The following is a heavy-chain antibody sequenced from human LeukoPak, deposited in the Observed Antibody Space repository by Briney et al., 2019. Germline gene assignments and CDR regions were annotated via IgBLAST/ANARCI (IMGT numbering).Heavy chain of an antibody. CDR1: GYTFTSYY. Sequence: ASVKVSCKASGYTFTSYYMHWVRQAPGQGLEWMGIINPSGGSTSYAQKFQGRVTMTRDTSTSTVYMELSSLRSEDTAVYYCARENHIITTYYDFWSGYPLGYWGQGTLVTVSS. J-gene: IGHJ4*02. CDR2: INPSGGST. CDR3: ARENHIITTYYDFWSGYPLGY. D-gene: IGHD3-3*01. V-gene: IGHV1-46*01.